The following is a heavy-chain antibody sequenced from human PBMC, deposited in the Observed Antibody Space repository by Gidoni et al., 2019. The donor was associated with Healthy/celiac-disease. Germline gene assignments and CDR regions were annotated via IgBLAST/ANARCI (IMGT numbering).Heavy chain of an antibody. J-gene: IGHJ4*02. Sequence: QVQLVESGGGVVQPGRSLRLSCAASGFTFSSYGMHWGRQAPGKGLGWVAVIWYDGSNKYYADSVKGRFTISRDNSKNTLYLQMNSLRAEDTAVYYCASLDYGGNASPAFDYWGQGTLVTVSS. D-gene: IGHD4-17*01. CDR1: GFTFSSYG. V-gene: IGHV3-33*01. CDR3: ASLDYGGNASPAFDY. CDR2: IWYDGSNK.